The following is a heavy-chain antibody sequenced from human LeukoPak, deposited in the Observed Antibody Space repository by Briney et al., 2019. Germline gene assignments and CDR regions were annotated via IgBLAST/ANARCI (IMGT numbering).Heavy chain of an antibody. Sequence: GGSLRLSCAASGFIFSSYWMHWVRQAPGKGLVWVSRVNTDGSSTTYADSVKGRFTISRDNAKNTLYLQMNSLRAEDTAVYYCARGLQGGLDYWGQGTLVTVSS. V-gene: IGHV3-74*01. CDR2: VNTDGSST. CDR3: ARGLQGGLDY. D-gene: IGHD1-26*01. J-gene: IGHJ4*02. CDR1: GFIFSSYW.